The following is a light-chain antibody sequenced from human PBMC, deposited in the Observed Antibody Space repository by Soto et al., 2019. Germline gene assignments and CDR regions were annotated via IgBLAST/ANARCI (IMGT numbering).Light chain of an antibody. J-gene: IGKJ1*01. V-gene: IGKV1-27*01. CDR3: QKYNSAPWT. Sequence: DIQMTQSPSSLSVSVGDRVTITCRASQGISNFLAWHQQKPGQVPKLLIYAASTLPTGVPSRFSGSGSGTDFTLTITSLQPEDVAIYYCQKYNSAPWTFGQGTKVEIK. CDR1: QGISNF. CDR2: AAS.